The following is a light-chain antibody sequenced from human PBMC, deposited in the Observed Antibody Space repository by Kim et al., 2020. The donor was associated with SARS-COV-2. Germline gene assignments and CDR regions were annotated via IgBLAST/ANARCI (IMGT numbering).Light chain of an antibody. CDR3: QHHNRWPLT. V-gene: IGKV3-15*01. J-gene: IGKJ2*01. CDR1: QSGSSN. Sequence: VSPGESATLGSRARQSGSSNLAWYQQKPGQAPRLLVYDASTRATGIPARYSSSGSGTEFTLTISTLQSEDFAFYYCQHHNRWPLTFGQGTKLEI. CDR2: DAS.